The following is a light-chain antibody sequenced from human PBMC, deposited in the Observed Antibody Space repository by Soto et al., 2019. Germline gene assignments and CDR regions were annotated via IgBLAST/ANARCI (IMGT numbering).Light chain of an antibody. V-gene: IGKV3-20*01. CDR2: ATS. CDR1: QSVGSSY. CDR3: HQFDSSLT. J-gene: IGKJ1*01. Sequence: EIVSTQSPGTLSLSPGERATLSCRASQSVGSSYLAWYQQKPGQAPRLLMYATSSRATGIPDRFSDSGSGTDFTLTISRLEPEDFAVYYCHQFDSSLTFGQGTRVEIK.